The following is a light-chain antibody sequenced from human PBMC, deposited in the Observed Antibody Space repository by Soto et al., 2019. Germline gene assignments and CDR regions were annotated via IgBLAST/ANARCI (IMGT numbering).Light chain of an antibody. V-gene: IGKV1-5*03. J-gene: IGKJ1*01. CDR3: QEYNTYSRT. Sequence: DIQVTQSPSTLSASVGDRVTITCRASQSISSWLAWYQQKPGKAPNLLIYKASSLESGVPSRFSGSGSGTESTLTISGLQPDDFATYYCQEYNTYSRTFGQGTKVDIK. CDR2: KAS. CDR1: QSISSW.